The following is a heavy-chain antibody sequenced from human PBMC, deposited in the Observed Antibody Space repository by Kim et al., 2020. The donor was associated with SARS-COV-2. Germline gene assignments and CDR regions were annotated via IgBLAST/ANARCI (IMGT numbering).Heavy chain of an antibody. J-gene: IGHJ2*01. V-gene: IGHV3-7*01. D-gene: IGHD6-13*01. Sequence: GGSLRLSCAVSGFTFSSYWMSWVRQAPGKGLEWVANIKQDGSEKYYAESVKGRFTISRDNAKNSLYLQMNSLRVEDTAVYYCARDRTQQLRWTNFWYFDLWGRGTLVTVSS. CDR1: GFTFSSYW. CDR3: ARDRTQQLRWTNFWYFDL. CDR2: IKQDGSEK.